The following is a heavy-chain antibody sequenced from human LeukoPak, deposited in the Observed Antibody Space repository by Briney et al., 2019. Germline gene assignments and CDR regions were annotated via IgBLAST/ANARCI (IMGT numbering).Heavy chain of an antibody. J-gene: IGHJ5*02. CDR1: GYTFTGDQ. D-gene: IGHD2/OR15-2a*01. V-gene: IGHV1-2*02. CDR2: IKPSSGDT. CDR3: ARKSAGFLTA. Sequence: ASVKVSCKASGYTFTGDQIYWLRQAPGQGLEWVGWIKPSSGDTLYEQKFQGRVTMTRDESISSAYMELSSLRSDDTAVYYCARKSAGFLTAWGQGTLVTVSS.